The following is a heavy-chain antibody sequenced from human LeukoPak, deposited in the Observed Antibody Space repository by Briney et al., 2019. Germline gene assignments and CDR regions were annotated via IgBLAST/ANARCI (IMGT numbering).Heavy chain of an antibody. V-gene: IGHV4-39*07. J-gene: IGHJ5*02. CDR3: ARRRITMVRGAHNWFDP. CDR2: IYYSGST. D-gene: IGHD3-10*01. Sequence: SETLSLTCTVSGGSISSSSYYWGWIRQPPGKGLEWIGSIYYSGSTYYNPSLKSRVTISVDTSKNQFSLKLSSVTAADTAVYYCARRRITMVRGAHNWFDPWGQGTLVTVSS. CDR1: GGSISSSSYY.